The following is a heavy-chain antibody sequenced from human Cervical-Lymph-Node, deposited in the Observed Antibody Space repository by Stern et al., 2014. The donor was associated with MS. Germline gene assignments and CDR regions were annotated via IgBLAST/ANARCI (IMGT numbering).Heavy chain of an antibody. CDR2: ISGSGTDV. D-gene: IGHD1-26*01. V-gene: IGHV3-23*01. J-gene: IGHJ6*02. Sequence: EVQLLESGGDLVQPGGSLRLSCAASGFTFSSYGLSWVRQAPGKGLEWVSVISGSGTDVNYGDSVKGRFTISRDYSKNTLYLQMNSLRVEDTAVYYCARLSGSYDYYYFGLDIWGQGTTVIVSS. CDR3: ARLSGSYDYYYFGLDI. CDR1: GFTFSSYG.